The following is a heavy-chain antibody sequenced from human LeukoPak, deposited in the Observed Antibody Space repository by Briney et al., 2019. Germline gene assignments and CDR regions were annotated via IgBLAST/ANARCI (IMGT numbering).Heavy chain of an antibody. Sequence: GGSLRLSCAASGFTFSSYWMSSFRQAPGKGLEWVANIKQDGSEKYYVDSVKGRFTISRDNAKNSLYLQMNSLRAEDTAVYYCAREERYCSGGSCYEYWGQGTLVTVSS. V-gene: IGHV3-7*01. CDR3: AREERYCSGGSCYEY. CDR2: IKQDGSEK. CDR1: GFTFSSYW. D-gene: IGHD2-15*01. J-gene: IGHJ4*02.